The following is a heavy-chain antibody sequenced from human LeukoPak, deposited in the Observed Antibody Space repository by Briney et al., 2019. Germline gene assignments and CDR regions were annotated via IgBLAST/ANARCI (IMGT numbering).Heavy chain of an antibody. CDR3: ARQIGAGGQYSSSWYGY. V-gene: IGHV4-4*02. CDR1: GGSISSSNW. J-gene: IGHJ4*02. D-gene: IGHD6-13*01. Sequence: SETLSLTCAVSGGSISSSNWWSWVRQPPGKGLEWIGEIYHSGSTNYNPSLKSRVTISVDKSKNQFSLKLSSVTAADTAVYYCARQIGAGGQYSSSWYGYWGQGTLVTVSS. CDR2: IYHSGST.